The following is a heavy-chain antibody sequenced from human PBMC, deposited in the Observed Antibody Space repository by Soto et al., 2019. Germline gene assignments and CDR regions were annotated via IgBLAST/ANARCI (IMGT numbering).Heavy chain of an antibody. CDR3: ARGHIAARTVPFDI. Sequence: GGSLRLSCAASGFTFSSYGMHWVRQAPGKGLEYVSVISNNGGSTYYANSVKGRFTISRDNSKNTLYLQMGSLRAEDMAVYYCARGHIAARTVPFDIWGQGTMVTVSS. CDR2: ISNNGGST. J-gene: IGHJ3*02. CDR1: GFTFSSYG. D-gene: IGHD6-6*01. V-gene: IGHV3-64*01.